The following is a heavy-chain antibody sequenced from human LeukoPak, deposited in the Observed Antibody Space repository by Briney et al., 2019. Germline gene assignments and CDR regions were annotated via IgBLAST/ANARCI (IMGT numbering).Heavy chain of an antibody. J-gene: IGHJ4*02. D-gene: IGHD3-22*01. CDR3: ARASGITTIVVVISGY. CDR2: INPNSGGT. CDR1: GYTFTGYY. Sequence: GASVKVSCKASGYTFTGYYMHWVRQAPGQGLEWMGWINPNSGGTNYAQKFQGRVTMTRDTSISTAYMELSRLRSDDTAVYYCARASGITTIVVVISGYWGQGTLVTVSS. V-gene: IGHV1-2*02.